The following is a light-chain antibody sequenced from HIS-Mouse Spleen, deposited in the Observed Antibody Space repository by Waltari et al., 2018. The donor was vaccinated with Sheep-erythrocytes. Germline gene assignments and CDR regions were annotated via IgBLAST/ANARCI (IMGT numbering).Light chain of an antibody. J-gene: IGLJ3*02. CDR1: ALPKKY. V-gene: IGLV3-10*01. CDR2: EDS. Sequence: SYELTQPPSVSVSPGQTARITCSGDALPKKYAYWYQQKSGQAPVLVIYEDSKRPPGIPERFSGSASGTMATLTISVAQVEDEADYYCYSTDSSGNHWVFGGGTKLTVL. CDR3: YSTDSSGNHWV.